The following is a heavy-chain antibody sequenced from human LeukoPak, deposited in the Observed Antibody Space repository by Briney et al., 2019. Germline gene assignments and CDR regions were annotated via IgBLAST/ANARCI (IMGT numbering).Heavy chain of an antibody. CDR1: GGSISSYY. J-gene: IGHJ4*02. CDR2: IYYSGST. CDR3: ARVQAYGGKGYFDY. D-gene: IGHD4-23*01. V-gene: IGHV4-59*01. Sequence: SETLSLTCTVAGGSISSYYWSWIRQPPGKGLEWIGYIYYSGSTNYNPSLKSRVTISVDTSKNQFSLKLSSVTAADTAVYYCARVQAYGGKGYFDYWGQGTLVTVSS.